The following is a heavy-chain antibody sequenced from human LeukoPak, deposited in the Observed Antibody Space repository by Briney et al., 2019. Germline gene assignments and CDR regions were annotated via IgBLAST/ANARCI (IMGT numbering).Heavy chain of an antibody. D-gene: IGHD3-3*01. CDR1: GYTFTSYG. V-gene: IGHV1-18*01. Sequence: ASVKVSCKASGYTFTSYGISWVRQAPGQGLEWMGWISAYNGNTNYAQKLQGRVTMTTDTSTSTAYMELRSLRSDDTAVYYCARLGYYDFWSGYYRDAFDIWGQGTMVTVSS. CDR3: ARLGYYDFWSGYYRDAFDI. CDR2: ISAYNGNT. J-gene: IGHJ3*02.